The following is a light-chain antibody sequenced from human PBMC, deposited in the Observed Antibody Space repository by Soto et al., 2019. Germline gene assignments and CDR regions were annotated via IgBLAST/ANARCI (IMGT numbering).Light chain of an antibody. CDR3: QQRSNWPPP. CDR2: DAS. J-gene: IGKJ2*01. Sequence: EIVLTQSPASLSLSPGERATLSCRASQSVSSYLAWYQQKPDQAPRLLIYDASNRATGIPARFSGSGSGTDFTLTISSLEPEDFAVYYCQQRSNWPPPFGQGTKLEIK. V-gene: IGKV3-11*01. CDR1: QSVSSY.